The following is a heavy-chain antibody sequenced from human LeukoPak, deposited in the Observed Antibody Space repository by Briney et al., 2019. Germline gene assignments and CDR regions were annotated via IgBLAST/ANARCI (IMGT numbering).Heavy chain of an antibody. V-gene: IGHV1-69*05. D-gene: IGHD6-13*01. Sequence: ASVKVSCKASGYTFTIYYMHWVREAPGQGLEWMGRIIPIFGTANYAQKFQGRVTITTDESTSTAYMELSSLRSEDTAVYYCASGVAAAGTTEWGQGTLVTVSS. J-gene: IGHJ4*02. CDR2: IIPIFGTA. CDR1: GYTFTIYY. CDR3: ASGVAAAGTTE.